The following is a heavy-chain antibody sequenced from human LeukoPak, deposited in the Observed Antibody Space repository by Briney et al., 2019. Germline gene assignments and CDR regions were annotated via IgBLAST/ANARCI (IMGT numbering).Heavy chain of an antibody. J-gene: IGHJ1*01. V-gene: IGHV4-39*01. CDR2: IFYSGST. CDR1: GGSISTSRYY. CDR3: ARTVGEPGAEYFQR. Sequence: SETLSLTCTVSGGSISTSRYYWGWIRQPPGKGLEWIGSIFYSGSTYYNPSLKSRVTISVDTSKKQFSLKLSSVTAADTAVYYCARTVGEPGAEYFQRWGQGTLVTVSS. D-gene: IGHD3-10*01.